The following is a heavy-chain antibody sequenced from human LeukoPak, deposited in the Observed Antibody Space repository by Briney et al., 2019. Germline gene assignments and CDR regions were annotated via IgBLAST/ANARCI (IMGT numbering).Heavy chain of an antibody. CDR3: AKVADSSGYYSFDY. CDR1: GFTFSSYW. CDR2: VNPDGSDK. Sequence: GGSLRLSCVASGFTFSSYWMSWVRQAPGKGLEWVASVNPDGSDKHFVDSVKGRFTISRDNAKNSLYLQMDSLRAEDTAVYYCAKVADSSGYYSFDYWGQGTLVTVSS. V-gene: IGHV3-7*03. D-gene: IGHD3-22*01. J-gene: IGHJ4*02.